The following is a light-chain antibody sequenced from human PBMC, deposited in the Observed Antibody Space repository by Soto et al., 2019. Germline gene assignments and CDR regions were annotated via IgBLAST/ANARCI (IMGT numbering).Light chain of an antibody. CDR1: QSISSW. V-gene: IGKV1-5*03. CDR2: KAS. J-gene: IGKJ1*01. Sequence: DIQMTQSHSTRSASVGDRVTITCRASQSISSWLAWYQQKPGKAPKLLIYKASSLESGVPSRCSGSGSGTEFTLTISSLQPDDFATYYCQQYNSYRRTFGQGTNVEIK. CDR3: QQYNSYRRT.